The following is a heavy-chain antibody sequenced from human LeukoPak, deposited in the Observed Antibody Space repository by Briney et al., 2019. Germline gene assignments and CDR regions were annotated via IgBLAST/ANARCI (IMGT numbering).Heavy chain of an antibody. CDR2: IYTSGST. CDR3: ARGMRVAAAAGGRFFDY. J-gene: IGHJ4*02. V-gene: IGHV4-4*07. D-gene: IGHD6-13*01. Sequence: PSETLSLTCTVSGGSISSYYWSWIRQPAGKGLEWSGRIYTSGSTNYNPSLKSRVTMSVDTSKNQFSLKLSSVTAADTDVYYCARGMRVAAAAGGRFFDYWGQGTLVTVSS. CDR1: GGSISSYY.